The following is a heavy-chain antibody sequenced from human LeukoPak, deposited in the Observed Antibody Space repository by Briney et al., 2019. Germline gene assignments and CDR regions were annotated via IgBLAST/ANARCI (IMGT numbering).Heavy chain of an antibody. CDR2: IYTSGST. CDR1: GGSISSGSYY. V-gene: IGHV4-61*02. Sequence: PSETLSLTCTVSGGSISSGSYYWSWIRQPAGKGLEWIGRIYTSGSTNYNPSLKSRVTISVDTSKNQFSLKLSSVTAADTAVYYCARDYRYYGSGSYSPRGNWFDPWGQGTLVTVSS. D-gene: IGHD3-10*01. CDR3: ARDYRYYGSGSYSPRGNWFDP. J-gene: IGHJ5*02.